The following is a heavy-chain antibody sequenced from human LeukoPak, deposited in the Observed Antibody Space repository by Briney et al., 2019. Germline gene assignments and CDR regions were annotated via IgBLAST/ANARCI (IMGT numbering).Heavy chain of an antibody. CDR2: INTNTGNP. CDR1: GYTFTSYA. Sequence: ASVTVSCKASGYTFTSYAMNWVRQAPGQGLEWMGWINTNTGNPTYAQGFTGRFVFSLDTSVSTAYLQISSLKAEDTAVYYCARGGKITMVRGVIITSYYYYMDVWGKGTTVTVSS. CDR3: ARGGKITMVRGVIITSYYYYMDV. D-gene: IGHD3-10*01. V-gene: IGHV7-4-1*02. J-gene: IGHJ6*03.